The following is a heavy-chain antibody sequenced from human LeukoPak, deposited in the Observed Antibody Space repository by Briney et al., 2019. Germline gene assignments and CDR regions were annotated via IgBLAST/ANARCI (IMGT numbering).Heavy chain of an antibody. Sequence: SETLSLTCAVYGGSLNGYYWSWIRQPPGKGLEWIGKINHSGSTGYNPSLKSRVTKSVETSKNQFSLNLSSVTAADTAVYYCARLGRYDYFIDYWGQGTLVTVSS. CDR2: INHSGST. CDR3: ARLGRYDYFIDY. J-gene: IGHJ4*02. D-gene: IGHD3-16*01. CDR1: GGSLNGYY. V-gene: IGHV4-34*01.